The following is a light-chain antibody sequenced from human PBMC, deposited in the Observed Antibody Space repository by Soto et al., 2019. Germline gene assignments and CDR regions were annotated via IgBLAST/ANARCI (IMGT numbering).Light chain of an antibody. J-gene: IGKJ1*01. CDR3: QQYNNWPPWT. Sequence: EIVMTQSPASLSVSPGERDTLSCRASQRVSSNLDWYQQKPGQAPRLLIYGASTRATGIPARFSGSGSGTEFTLTISSRQSEDFAVYYCQQYNNWPPWTFGQGTKVEIK. CDR1: QRVSSN. V-gene: IGKV3-15*01. CDR2: GAS.